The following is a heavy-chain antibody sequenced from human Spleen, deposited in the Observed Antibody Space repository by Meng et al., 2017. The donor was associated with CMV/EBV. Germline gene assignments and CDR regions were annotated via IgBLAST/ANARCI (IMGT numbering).Heavy chain of an antibody. J-gene: IGHJ4*02. CDR3: ARDSPYDRSGYCFDY. CDR2: IYSGGST. Sequence: ACGFTVSSNYMSWVRQAPGKGLEWVSVIYSGGSTYYAQSVKGRFTISRDRSKNTLYLQMNSLRAEDTAVYYCARDSPYDRSGYCFDYWGQGTLVTVSS. CDR1: GFTVSSNY. D-gene: IGHD3-22*01. V-gene: IGHV3-53*01.